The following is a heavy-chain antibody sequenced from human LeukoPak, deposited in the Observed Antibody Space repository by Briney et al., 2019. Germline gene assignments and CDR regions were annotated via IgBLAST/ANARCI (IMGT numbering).Heavy chain of an antibody. CDR3: ETLGIKIDYYYMHV. CDR2: YEREDSET. J-gene: IGHJ6*03. Sequence: SVKRLCKASAYTTTDFYINWLRQAAGKELEWMGGYEREDSETSYGQEFEGRVTMTEDSSTDTAYMELRSLRYEDMAVYYCETLGIKIDYYYMHVWGKGTRVTVSS. D-gene: IGHD3-16*01. V-gene: IGHV1-24*01. CDR1: AYTTTDFY.